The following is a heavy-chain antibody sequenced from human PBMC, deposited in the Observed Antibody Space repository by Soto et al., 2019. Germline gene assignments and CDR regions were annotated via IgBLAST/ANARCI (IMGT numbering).Heavy chain of an antibody. CDR1: GGSISSSSYY. CDR2: IYYSGST. J-gene: IGHJ4*02. Sequence: PSETLSLTCTVSGGSISSSSYYWGWIRQPPGKGLEWIGSIYYSGSTYYNPPLKSRVTISVDTSKNQFSLKLSSVTAADTAVHYCARQEDEAGTSCYAFDYWGQGTLVTVSS. D-gene: IGHD2-2*01. CDR3: ARQEDEAGTSCYAFDY. V-gene: IGHV4-39*01.